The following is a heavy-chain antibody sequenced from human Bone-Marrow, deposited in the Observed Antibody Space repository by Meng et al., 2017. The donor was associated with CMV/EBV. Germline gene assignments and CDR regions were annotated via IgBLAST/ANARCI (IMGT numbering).Heavy chain of an antibody. D-gene: IGHD1-26*01. Sequence: GGSLRLSCEASEIALSRYEMNWVRQAPGKRLEWVSSISSSSSYIYYADSVKGRFTISRDNAKNSLYLQMNSLRAEDTAVYYCARGIVGAHDAFDIWGQGTTVTVSS. CDR2: ISSSSSYI. CDR3: ARGIVGAHDAFDI. J-gene: IGHJ3*02. V-gene: IGHV3-21*01. CDR1: EIALSRYE.